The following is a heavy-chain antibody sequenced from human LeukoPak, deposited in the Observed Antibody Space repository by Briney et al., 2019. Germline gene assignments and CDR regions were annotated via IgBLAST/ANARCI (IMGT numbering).Heavy chain of an antibody. D-gene: IGHD3-10*01. CDR3: ARGSGGDGSGSL. CDR2: IYYSVTS. V-gene: IGHV4-59*01. CDR1: GGSFSGYY. J-gene: IGHJ4*02. Sequence: SETLSLTCSVYGGSFSGYYWSWIRKPPRKGLEWIGYIYYSVTSDYKRSLKSRVTMSVDMSTNQISLKLSSVTAADTAVYYCARGSGGDGSGSLWGRGTLVTVSS.